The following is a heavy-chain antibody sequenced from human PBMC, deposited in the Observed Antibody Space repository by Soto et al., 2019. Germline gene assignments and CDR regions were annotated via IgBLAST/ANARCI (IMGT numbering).Heavy chain of an antibody. D-gene: IGHD4-17*01. J-gene: IGHJ4*02. CDR1: GFTFSDYG. CDR2: ISHDGSNK. V-gene: IGHV3-30*18. CDR3: AKYGDPDY. Sequence: QVQVVESGGGVVQPGRSLRLSCTASGFTFSDYGMHWVRQAPGKGLEWVAAISHDGSNKYCIDSVKGRFTISRDNSKNTLYLQMNSLRTEDTAVYYCAKYGDPDYWGQGTLVTVSS.